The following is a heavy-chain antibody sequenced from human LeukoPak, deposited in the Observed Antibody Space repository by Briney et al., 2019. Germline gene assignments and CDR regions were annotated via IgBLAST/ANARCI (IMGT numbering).Heavy chain of an antibody. V-gene: IGHV3-30*18. CDR3: VKDLRYFDSDYFDY. D-gene: IGHD3-9*01. CDR2: ISYDGSNK. Sequence: GGSLRLSCAASGFTFSSYGMHWVRQAPGKGLEWVAVISYDGSNKYYADSVKGRFTISRDNSKNTLYLQMNSLRAEDTAVYYCVKDLRYFDSDYFDYWGQGTLVTVSS. CDR1: GFTFSSYG. J-gene: IGHJ4*02.